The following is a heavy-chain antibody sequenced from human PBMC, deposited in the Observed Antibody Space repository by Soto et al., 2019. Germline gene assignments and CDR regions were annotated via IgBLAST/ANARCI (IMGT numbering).Heavy chain of an antibody. J-gene: IGHJ6*02. CDR2: IIPISGTA. CDR3: ARSQGSSTSLEIYYYYYYGMEV. Sequence: QVQLVQSGAEVKKPGSSVKVSCKASGGTFSSYAIIWVRQAPGQGLEWMGGIIPISGTANYAQKFQGRVTITADESTSTAYMELSSLRSEDTAVYYCARSQGSSTSLEIYYYYYYGMEVWGQGTTVTVSS. V-gene: IGHV1-69*01. D-gene: IGHD2-2*01. CDR1: GGTFSSYA.